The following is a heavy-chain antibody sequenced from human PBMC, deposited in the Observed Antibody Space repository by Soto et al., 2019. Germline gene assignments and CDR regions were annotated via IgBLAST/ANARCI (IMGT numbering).Heavy chain of an antibody. V-gene: IGHV1-3*01. CDR1: GYTFTSYA. D-gene: IGHD3-9*01. CDR3: TTSDYDILTGYYNDY. Sequence: EASVKVSCKASGYTFTSYAMHWVRQAPGQRLEWMGWINAGNGNTKYSQKFQGRVTITRDTSASTAYMELSSLRSEDTAVYYCTTSDYDILTGYYNDYWGQGTLVTVSS. CDR2: INAGNGNT. J-gene: IGHJ4*02.